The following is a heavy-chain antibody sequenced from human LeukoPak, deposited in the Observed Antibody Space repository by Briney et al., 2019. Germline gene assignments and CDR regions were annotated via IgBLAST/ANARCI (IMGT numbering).Heavy chain of an antibody. V-gene: IGHV3-30-3*01. CDR1: GFTFSSYA. Sequence: GRSLTLSCAASGFTFSSYAMHWVRQAPGKGLEWVAVISYDGSNKYYADSVKGRFTISRDNSKNTLYLQMNSLRAEDTAVYYCARPDPGYFDYWGKGTLVTFSS. J-gene: IGHJ4*02. CDR2: ISYDGSNK. CDR3: ARPDPGYFDY.